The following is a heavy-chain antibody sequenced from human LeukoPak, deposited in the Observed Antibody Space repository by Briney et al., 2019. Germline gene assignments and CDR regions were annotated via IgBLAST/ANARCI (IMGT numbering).Heavy chain of an antibody. CDR2: VNHSGQS. V-gene: IGHV4-34*01. CDR1: GGSFSGYH. J-gene: IGHJ3*01. Sequence: SETLSLTCAVYGGSFSGYHWSWIRQPPGKGLVWIGDVNHSGQSSYRSSLKSRVTISVDTSKNQFSLRLTSVTAADTAVYYCARRPDGFDFWGQGTMVTVSS. CDR3: ARRPDGFDF.